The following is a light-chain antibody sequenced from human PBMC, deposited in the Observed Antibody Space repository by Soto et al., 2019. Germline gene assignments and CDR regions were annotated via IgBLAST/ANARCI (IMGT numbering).Light chain of an antibody. V-gene: IGKV3-11*01. J-gene: IGKJ1*01. CDR3: QQRSSWPPWT. CDR1: QSVSNY. Sequence: EIVLTQSPVTLSLSPGERATLSCRASQSVSNYLAWYQQKPGQAPRLLIYDTSTRATGIPARFSGSGSGTVFTLTVSSLEPEDFAVYYCQQRSSWPPWTFGQGTKVEIK. CDR2: DTS.